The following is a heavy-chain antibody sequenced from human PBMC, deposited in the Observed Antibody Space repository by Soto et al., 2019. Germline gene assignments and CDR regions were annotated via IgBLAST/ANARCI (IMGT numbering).Heavy chain of an antibody. CDR1: GYTLTELS. D-gene: IGHD3-16*01. Sequence: ASVKVSCKVSGYTLTELSMHWVRQAPGKGLEWMGGFDPEDGETIYAQKFQGRVTMTEDTSTDTAYMELSSLRSEDTAVYYCATGLRGSGWFDSWGQGTLVTVSS. V-gene: IGHV1-24*01. CDR3: ATGLRGSGWFDS. J-gene: IGHJ5*01. CDR2: FDPEDGET.